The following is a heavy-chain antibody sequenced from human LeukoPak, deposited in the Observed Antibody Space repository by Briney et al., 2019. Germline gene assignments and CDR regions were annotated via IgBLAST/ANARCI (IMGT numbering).Heavy chain of an antibody. Sequence: ASVKVSCKASGYTYTGYYIHWVRLAPGQGLDWMGWINPKTGATKFAEKFHGRVTMTSDRYISTTYMELSGLTSDDTAVYFCAGDREDTWGSPGFFDLWGRGTLITVS. V-gene: IGHV1-2*02. CDR2: INPKTGAT. J-gene: IGHJ2*01. D-gene: IGHD3-16*01. CDR1: GYTYTGYY. CDR3: AGDREDTWGSPGFFDL.